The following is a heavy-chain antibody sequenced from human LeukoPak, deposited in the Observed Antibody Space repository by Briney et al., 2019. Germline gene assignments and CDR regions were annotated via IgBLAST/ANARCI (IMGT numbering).Heavy chain of an antibody. Sequence: GGSLRLSCAASGFTFSSHGMHWVRQAPGKGLEWVAVISYDGSNKYYADSVKGRFTISRDNSKNTLYLQMNSLRAEDTAVYYCARDNYAGANWFDPWGQGTLVTVSS. J-gene: IGHJ5*02. D-gene: IGHD1-7*01. CDR2: ISYDGSNK. CDR3: ARDNYAGANWFDP. CDR1: GFTFSSHG. V-gene: IGHV3-30*03.